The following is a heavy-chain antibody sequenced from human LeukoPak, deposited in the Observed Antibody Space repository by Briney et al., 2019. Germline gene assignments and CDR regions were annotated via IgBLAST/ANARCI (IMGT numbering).Heavy chain of an antibody. J-gene: IGHJ3*02. Sequence: GGSLRLSCAASGFTFSSYGMHWVRQAPGKGLEWVAVISYDGSNKYYADSVKGRFTISRDNSKNTLYLQMNSLRAEDTAVYYCAKLVLRYFDWLSLDAFDIWGQGTMVTVSS. V-gene: IGHV3-30*18. CDR2: ISYDGSNK. CDR1: GFTFSSYG. D-gene: IGHD3-9*01. CDR3: AKLVLRYFDWLSLDAFDI.